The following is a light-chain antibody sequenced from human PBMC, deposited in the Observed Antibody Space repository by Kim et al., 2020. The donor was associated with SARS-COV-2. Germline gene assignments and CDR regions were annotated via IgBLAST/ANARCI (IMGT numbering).Light chain of an antibody. CDR2: SNN. V-gene: IGLV1-44*01. J-gene: IGLJ7*01. CDR3: AAWDDSLNGAV. Sequence: ELTQPPSASGTPGQRVTISCSGSSSNIGSNTVNWYQQLPGTAPKLLIYSNNQRPSGVPDRFSGSKSGTSASLAISGLQSEDEADYYCAAWDDSLNGAVFGGGTQLSVL. CDR1: SSNIGSNT.